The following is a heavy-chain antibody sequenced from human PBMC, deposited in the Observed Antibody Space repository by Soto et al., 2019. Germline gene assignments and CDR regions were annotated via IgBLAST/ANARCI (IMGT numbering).Heavy chain of an antibody. J-gene: IGHJ3*02. Sequence: ASVKVSCKASGYTFTSYDINWVRQATGQGLEWMGWMNPNSGNTGYAQKFQGRVTMTRNTSISTAYMELSSLRSEDTAVYYWASNKGCNIGSAFDIWGQGTMVTVSS. CDR1: GYTFTSYD. CDR2: MNPNSGNT. CDR3: ASNKGCNIGSAFDI. V-gene: IGHV1-8*01. D-gene: IGHD2-15*01.